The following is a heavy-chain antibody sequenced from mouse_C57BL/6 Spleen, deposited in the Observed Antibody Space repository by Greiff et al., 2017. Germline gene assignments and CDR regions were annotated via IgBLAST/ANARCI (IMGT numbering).Heavy chain of an antibody. D-gene: IGHD1-1*01. Sequence: VQLQQSGPELVKPGASVKISCKASGYTFTDYYMNWVKQSHGRSLEWIGDINPNNGGTSYNQKFKGKATVSVDQSSSTAYMELRSLTSEDSAVYYCARDYAHFDYWGQGTTLTVSS. CDR2: INPNNGGT. V-gene: IGHV1-26*01. CDR3: ARDYAHFDY. CDR1: GYTFTDYY. J-gene: IGHJ2*01.